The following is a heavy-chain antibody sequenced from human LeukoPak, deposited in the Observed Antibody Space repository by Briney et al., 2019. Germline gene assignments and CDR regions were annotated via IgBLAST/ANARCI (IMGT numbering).Heavy chain of an antibody. V-gene: IGHV4-4*07. CDR1: GGSISSYY. J-gene: IGHJ5*02. CDR2: INTSGRT. Sequence: SETLSLTCTVSGGSISSYYWSWIRQPAGKGLEWIGRINTSGRTNYNPSLKSQVTMSVDTSKNQFSLKVISVTAADTAVYYCARLSAGFNSSYWFDPWGQGTLVTVSS. CDR3: ARLSAGFNSSYWFDP. D-gene: IGHD2/OR15-2a*01.